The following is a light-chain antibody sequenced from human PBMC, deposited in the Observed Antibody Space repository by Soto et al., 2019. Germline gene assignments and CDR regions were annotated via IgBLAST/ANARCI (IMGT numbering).Light chain of an antibody. Sequence: DIQMTQSPSSLSASVGDRVTITCRASQSISTYLNWYQHKPGKAPKLLIHAASRLQSGVPSRFSGSGSGTDFTLTISSLQPVDFATYYCQQSYSSLRTFGQGTKLEIK. CDR1: QSISTY. V-gene: IGKV1-39*01. CDR3: QQSYSSLRT. J-gene: IGKJ2*01. CDR2: AAS.